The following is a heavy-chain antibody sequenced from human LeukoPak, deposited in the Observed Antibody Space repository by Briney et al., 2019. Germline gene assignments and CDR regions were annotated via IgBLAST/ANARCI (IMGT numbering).Heavy chain of an antibody. Sequence: SETLSLTCTVSGGSISSYYWSWIRQPPGKGLEWIGYIYYSGSTNCNPSLKSRVTISLDTSKTQFSLKLSSVTAADTAVYYCAGGAWSGYYTTSRGAEGYYYMDVWGKGTTVTVSS. CDR3: AGGAWSGYYTTSRGAEGYYYMDV. CDR2: IYYSGST. D-gene: IGHD3-3*01. J-gene: IGHJ6*03. V-gene: IGHV4-59*01. CDR1: GGSISSYY.